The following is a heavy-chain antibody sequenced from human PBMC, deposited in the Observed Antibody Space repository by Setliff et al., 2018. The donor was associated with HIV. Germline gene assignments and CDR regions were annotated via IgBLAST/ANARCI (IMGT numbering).Heavy chain of an antibody. CDR2: IYPGDLRT. J-gene: IGHJ4*02. CDR3: ARGADYRDV. Sequence: GESLKISCKTSEYTFNTHWIGWVRRVPGKGLEWMGVIYPGDLRTRYNPSFQGQVTISVDKSLRTAYLQWSSLKTSDTAFYFCARGADYRDVWGQGTLVTVSS. V-gene: IGHV5-51*01. D-gene: IGHD4-17*01. CDR1: EYTFNTHW.